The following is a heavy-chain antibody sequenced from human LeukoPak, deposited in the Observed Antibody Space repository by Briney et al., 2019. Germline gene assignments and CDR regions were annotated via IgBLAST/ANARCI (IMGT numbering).Heavy chain of an antibody. Sequence: GESLKISXKAYGYKLSNYWIGWVRQMPGKGLEWMGIIYPGDSYPVDSKTKCSPSFQGQVTISADKSISTAYLQRGGLMASDTAMYYCTSGGVLGDAFDIWGQGTMVTVSS. D-gene: IGHD1-1*01. CDR1: GYKLSNYW. CDR3: TSGGVLGDAFDI. CDR2: IYPGDSYPVDSKT. J-gene: IGHJ3*02. V-gene: IGHV5-51*01.